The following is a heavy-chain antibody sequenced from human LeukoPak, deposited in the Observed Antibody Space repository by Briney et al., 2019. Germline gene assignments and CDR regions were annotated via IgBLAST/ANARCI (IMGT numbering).Heavy chain of an antibody. V-gene: IGHV1-24*01. CDR1: GYTLTELS. Sequence: ASVTVSCKVSGYTLTELSMHWVRQAPGKGLEWMGGFDPEDGETIYAQKFQGRVTMTEDTSTDTAYMELSSLRSEDTAVYYCATAGGSGYYFDYWGQGTLVTVSS. CDR3: ATAGGSGYYFDY. J-gene: IGHJ4*02. D-gene: IGHD3-22*01. CDR2: FDPEDGET.